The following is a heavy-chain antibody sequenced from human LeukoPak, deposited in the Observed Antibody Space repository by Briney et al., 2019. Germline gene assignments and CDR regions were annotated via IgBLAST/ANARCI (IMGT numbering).Heavy chain of an antibody. D-gene: IGHD1-26*01. CDR3: AKALGGEQLSLSYYYMDV. CDR2: IRYDGSNK. V-gene: IGHV3-30*02. J-gene: IGHJ6*03. Sequence: GGSLRLSCAASGFTFSSYWMHWVRQAPGKGLEWVAFIRYDGSNKYYADSVKGRFTISRDNSKNTLYLQMNSLRAEDTAVYYCAKALGGEQLSLSYYYMDVWGKGTTVTVSS. CDR1: GFTFSSYW.